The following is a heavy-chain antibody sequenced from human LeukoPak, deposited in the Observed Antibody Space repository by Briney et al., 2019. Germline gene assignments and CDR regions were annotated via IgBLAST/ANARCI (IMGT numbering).Heavy chain of an antibody. CDR3: ARRGFDWLLRQTGLYYYMDV. Sequence: PSETLSLTCTASGGSISSSSYYWGWIRQPPGKGLEWIGSIYYSGSTYYNPSLKSRVTISVDTSKNQFSLKLSSVTAADTAVYYCARRGFDWLLRQTGLYYYMDVWGKGTTVTISS. CDR1: GGSISSSSYY. V-gene: IGHV4-39*07. CDR2: IYYSGST. D-gene: IGHD3-9*01. J-gene: IGHJ6*03.